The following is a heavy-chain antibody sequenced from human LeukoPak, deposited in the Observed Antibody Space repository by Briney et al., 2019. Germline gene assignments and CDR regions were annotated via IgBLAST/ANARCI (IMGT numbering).Heavy chain of an antibody. D-gene: IGHD6-13*01. CDR1: GFTFSDYY. V-gene: IGHV4-39*01. Sequence: GSLRLSCAASGFTFSDYYMSWIRQAPGKGLEWIGSIYYSGSTYYNPSLKSRVTISVDTSKNQFSLKLSSVTAADTAVYYCARLTLQQLVDYWGQGTLVTVSS. CDR2: IYYSGST. J-gene: IGHJ4*02. CDR3: ARLTLQQLVDY.